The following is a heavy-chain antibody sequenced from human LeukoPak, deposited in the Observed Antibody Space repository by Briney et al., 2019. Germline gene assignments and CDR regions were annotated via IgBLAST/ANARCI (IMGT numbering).Heavy chain of an antibody. CDR3: ATTAGRTGGDS. J-gene: IGHJ4*02. CDR1: GFTFSSYW. CDR2: INHDGTET. Sequence: GGSLRLSCAGSGFTFSSYWMHWVRQAPGKGPEWVAYINHDGTETNYLDSVKGRFTVSRDNVKNSLYLQMNSLRADDTAVYYCATTAGRTGGDSWGQGALVTVS. D-gene: IGHD1-14*01. V-gene: IGHV3-7*03.